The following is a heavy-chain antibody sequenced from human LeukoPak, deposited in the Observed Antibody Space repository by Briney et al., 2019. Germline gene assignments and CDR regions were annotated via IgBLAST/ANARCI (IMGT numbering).Heavy chain of an antibody. V-gene: IGHV3-30-3*01. CDR2: ISYDGSNK. D-gene: IGHD2-15*01. CDR3: ARGGDGYCSGGSCLYYWFDP. CDR1: GFTFSSYA. Sequence: GGSLRLSCAASGFTFSSYAMNWVRQAPGKGLEWVAVISYDGSNKYYADSVKGRFTISRDNSKNTLYLQMNSLRAEDTAVYYCARGGDGYCSGGSCLYYWFDPWGQGTLVTVSS. J-gene: IGHJ5*02.